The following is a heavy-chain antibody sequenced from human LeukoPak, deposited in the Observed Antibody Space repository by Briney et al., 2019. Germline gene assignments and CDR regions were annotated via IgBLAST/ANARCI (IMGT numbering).Heavy chain of an antibody. Sequence: ASVKVSCKASGYTFTSYAMHWVRQAPGQRLEWMGWSNAGNGNTKYSQELQGRVTITRDTSASTAYMELSSLRSEDMAVYYCARARGVTTWGGFDYWGQGTLVTVSS. J-gene: IGHJ4*02. CDR2: SNAGNGNT. CDR3: ARARGVTTWGGFDY. V-gene: IGHV1-3*02. CDR1: GYTFTSYA. D-gene: IGHD4-17*01.